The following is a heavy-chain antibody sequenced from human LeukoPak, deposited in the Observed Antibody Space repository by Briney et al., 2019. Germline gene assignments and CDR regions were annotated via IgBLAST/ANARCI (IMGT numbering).Heavy chain of an antibody. J-gene: IGHJ6*02. CDR1: GYTFTSYG. V-gene: IGHV1-8*02. CDR3: ARGRIGQQSSYGMDV. Sequence: ASVKVSCKASGYTFTSYGISWVRQAPGQGLEWMGWMNPNSGNTGYAQKFQGRVTMTRNTSISTAYMELSSLRSEDTAVYYCARGRIGQQSSYGMDVWGQGTTVTVSS. CDR2: MNPNSGNT. D-gene: IGHD6-13*01.